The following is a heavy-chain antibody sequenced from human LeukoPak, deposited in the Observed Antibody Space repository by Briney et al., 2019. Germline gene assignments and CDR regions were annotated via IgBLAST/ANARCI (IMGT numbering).Heavy chain of an antibody. J-gene: IGHJ4*02. CDR3: ARERGGRECSGGSCYYFDY. CDR2: ISAYNGNT. Sequence: ASVKVSCKASGYTFTSYGISWVRQAPGQGLEWMGWISAYNGNTNYAQKLQGRVTMTTDTSTSTAYMEPRSLRSDDTAVYYCARERGGRECSGGSCYYFDYWGQGTLVTVSS. CDR1: GYTFTSYG. V-gene: IGHV1-18*01. D-gene: IGHD2-15*01.